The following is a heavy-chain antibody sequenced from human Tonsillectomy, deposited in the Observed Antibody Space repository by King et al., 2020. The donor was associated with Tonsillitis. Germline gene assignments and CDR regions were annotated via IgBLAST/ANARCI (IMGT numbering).Heavy chain of an antibody. D-gene: IGHD6-6*01. CDR1: GFTFSSYA. Sequence: VQLVESGGGLVQPGGSLRLSCAASGFTFSSYAMSWVRQAPGKGLEWVSAISGSGGITSSADSVKGRFNISRDNSTNTLYLQMNSLRAEDTAVYYCAKPTNRGRSSAAWFDPWGQGTLVTVSS. CDR2: ISGSGGIT. J-gene: IGHJ5*02. V-gene: IGHV3-23*04. CDR3: AKPTNRGRSSAAWFDP.